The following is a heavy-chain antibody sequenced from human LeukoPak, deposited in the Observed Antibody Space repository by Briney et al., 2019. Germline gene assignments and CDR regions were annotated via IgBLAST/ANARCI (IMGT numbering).Heavy chain of an antibody. V-gene: IGHV4-39*01. J-gene: IGHJ4*02. Sequence: PSETLSFTCTVSGGSISSSSYYWGWVRQPPGKGLEWIGSIYYSGSTYYNSSLKSRVTISVDTSKNQFSLKLSSVTAADTAVYYCARRFPAHYFDYWGQGTLVTVSS. CDR3: ARRFPAHYFDY. D-gene: IGHD6-25*01. CDR1: GGSISSSSYY. CDR2: IYYSGST.